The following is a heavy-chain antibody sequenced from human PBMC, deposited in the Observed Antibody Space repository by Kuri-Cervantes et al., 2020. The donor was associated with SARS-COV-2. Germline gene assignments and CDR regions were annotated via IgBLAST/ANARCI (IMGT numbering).Heavy chain of an antibody. CDR1: RFTFNNYA. Sequence: GESLKISCAASRFTFNNYAMSWVRQAPGKGLEWVSGISGSGDNTYYADSVKGRFTISRDNSKNTLYLQMNSLRAEDTAVYYCARGYEARYSSSWYLDYWGQGTLVTVSS. V-gene: IGHV3-23*01. CDR3: ARGYEARYSSSWYLDY. J-gene: IGHJ4*02. D-gene: IGHD6-13*01. CDR2: ISGSGDNT.